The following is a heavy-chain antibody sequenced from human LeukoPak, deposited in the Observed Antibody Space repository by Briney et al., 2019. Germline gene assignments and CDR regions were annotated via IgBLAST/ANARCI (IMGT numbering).Heavy chain of an antibody. CDR1: GFTFSSYG. J-gene: IGHJ6*02. CDR3: ARGDYYGSGSYLGYYYYYYGMDV. V-gene: IGHV3-33*01. CDR2: IWYDGSNK. Sequence: PGGSLRLSCAASGFTFSSYGMHWVRQAPGKGLEEVAVIWYDGSNKYYADSVKGRFTISRDNSKNTLYLQMNSLRAEDTAVYYCARGDYYGSGSYLGYYYYYYGMDVWGQGTTVTVSS. D-gene: IGHD3-10*01.